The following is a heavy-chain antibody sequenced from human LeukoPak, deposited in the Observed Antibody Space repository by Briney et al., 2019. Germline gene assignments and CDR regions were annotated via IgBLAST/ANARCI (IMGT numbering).Heavy chain of an antibody. CDR3: AGEVARANWYFDL. Sequence: GGSLRLSCAASGFTFSDYWMHWVRQVPGKGLVWVSRINTDGTTYYAGSVKGRFTISRDNAKNTLYLQISSLRVEGTAVYYCAGEVARANWYFDLWGRGTLVTVSS. CDR2: INTDGTT. D-gene: IGHD2-15*01. V-gene: IGHV3-74*01. CDR1: GFTFSDYW. J-gene: IGHJ2*01.